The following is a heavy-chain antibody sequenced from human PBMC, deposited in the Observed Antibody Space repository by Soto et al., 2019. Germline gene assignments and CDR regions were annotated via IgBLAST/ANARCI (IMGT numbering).Heavy chain of an antibody. J-gene: IGHJ4*02. CDR1: GFTFSSYA. V-gene: IGHV3-23*01. D-gene: IGHD2-2*01. CDR2: ISGSDGST. CDR3: ARGYCSSTSCSRTDY. Sequence: EVQLLESGGGLVQPGGSLRLSCAASGFTFSSYAMSWVRQAPGKGLEWVSAISGSDGSTFYAGSVKGRFTISRDISKNTLYLQMNSLRAEDTAVYYCARGYCSSTSCSRTDYWGQGTLVTVSS.